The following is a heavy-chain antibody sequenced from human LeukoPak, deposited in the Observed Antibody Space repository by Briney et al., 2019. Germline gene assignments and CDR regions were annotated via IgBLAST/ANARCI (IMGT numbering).Heavy chain of an antibody. CDR2: IYYSGST. V-gene: IGHV4-59*01. CDR3: ARAYSGYEPFDY. CDR1: GGSISSYY. J-gene: IGHJ4*02. D-gene: IGHD5-12*01. Sequence: PSETLSLTCTVSGGSISSYYWSWIRQPPGKGLEWIGYIYYSGSTSYNPSLKSRVTISVDTSKNQFSLKLSSVTAADTAVYYCARAYSGYEPFDYWGQGTLVTVSS.